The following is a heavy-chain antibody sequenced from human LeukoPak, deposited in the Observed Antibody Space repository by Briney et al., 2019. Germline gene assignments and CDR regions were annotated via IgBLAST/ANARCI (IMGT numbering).Heavy chain of an antibody. J-gene: IGHJ3*02. V-gene: IGHV5-51*01. CDR2: IYIGDSDT. Sequence: GEPLQISCQGSGYRFTSYWIGWARHMPGKGLEWMGNIYIGDSDTRYRPSFQGQVPISADKSISTAYLQWSSLKASDTAMYYCATQWYYDSSGYSDHDAFDIWGQGTMVTVSS. CDR3: ATQWYYDSSGYSDHDAFDI. CDR1: GYRFTSYW. D-gene: IGHD3-22*01.